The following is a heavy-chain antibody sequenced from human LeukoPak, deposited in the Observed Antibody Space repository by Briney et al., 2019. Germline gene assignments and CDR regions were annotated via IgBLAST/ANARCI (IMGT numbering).Heavy chain of an antibody. CDR1: GFSFSTYS. V-gene: IGHV3-48*04. CDR3: ATDSPETAAFDY. D-gene: IGHD1-1*01. CDR2: IVGSSSNI. Sequence: GGSMRLSCTASGFSFSTYSMNWVRQAPGKGLEWVSYIVGSSSNIYYADSVKGRFTISRDNAKNSLYLQMDSLRAEDTAVYYCATDSPETAAFDYWGQGTLVTVSS. J-gene: IGHJ4*02.